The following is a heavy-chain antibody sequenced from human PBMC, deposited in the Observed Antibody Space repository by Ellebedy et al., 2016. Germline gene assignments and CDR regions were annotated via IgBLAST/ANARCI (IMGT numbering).Heavy chain of an antibody. V-gene: IGHV3-64D*06. Sequence: GGSLRLSXSASGFTFSSYAMHWVRQAPGKGLEYVSAISSNGGSTYYADSVKGRFTISRDNSKNTLYLQMSSLRAEDTAVYYCVKGPGGGIQLWEAHPPPGWGQGTLVTVSS. CDR3: VKGPGGGIQLWEAHPPPG. D-gene: IGHD5-18*01. J-gene: IGHJ4*02. CDR1: GFTFSSYA. CDR2: ISSNGGST.